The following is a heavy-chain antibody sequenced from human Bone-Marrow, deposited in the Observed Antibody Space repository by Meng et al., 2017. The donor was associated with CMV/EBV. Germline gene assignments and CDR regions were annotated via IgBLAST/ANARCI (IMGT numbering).Heavy chain of an antibody. J-gene: IGHJ4*02. CDR1: GYTFTGYY. V-gene: IGHV1-69*02. Sequence: SVKVSCKASGYTFTGYYMHWVRQAPGQGLEWMGRIIPILGIANYAQKFQGRVTITADKSTSTAYMELSSLRSEDTAVYYCARWGYCSGGSCLDYWGQGTLVTVSS. CDR3: ARWGYCSGGSCLDY. CDR2: IIPILGIA. D-gene: IGHD2-15*01.